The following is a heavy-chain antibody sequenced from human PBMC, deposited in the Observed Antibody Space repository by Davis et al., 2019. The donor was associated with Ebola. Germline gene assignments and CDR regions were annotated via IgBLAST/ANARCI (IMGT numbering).Heavy chain of an antibody. Sequence: PSETLSLTCTVSGDSISSSDYYWGWIRQPPGKGLEYIGNIHYSGVPYYNPSLQSRVTISVDTSKNKFSLRLSSVTAADTAVYYCATVRGGLGSSWSFYMDVWGKGTTVTVSS. J-gene: IGHJ6*03. D-gene: IGHD6-13*01. V-gene: IGHV4-39*07. CDR3: ATVRGGLGSSWSFYMDV. CDR1: GDSISSSDYY. CDR2: IHYSGVP.